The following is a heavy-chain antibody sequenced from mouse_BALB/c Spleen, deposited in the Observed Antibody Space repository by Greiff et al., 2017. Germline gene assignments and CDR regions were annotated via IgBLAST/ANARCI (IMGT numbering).Heavy chain of an antibody. CDR3: ARGGADGYYY. D-gene: IGHD2-3*01. Sequence: EVQGVESGGGLVQPGGSLKLSCAASGFTFSSYGMSWVRQTPDKRLELVATINSNGGSTYYPDSVKGRFTISRDNAKNTLYLQMSSLKSEDTAMYYCARGGADGYYYWGQGTTLTVSS. J-gene: IGHJ2*01. V-gene: IGHV5-6-3*01. CDR2: INSNGGST. CDR1: GFTFSSYG.